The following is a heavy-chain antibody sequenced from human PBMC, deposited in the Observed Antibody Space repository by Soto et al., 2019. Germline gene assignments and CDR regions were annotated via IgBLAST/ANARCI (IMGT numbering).Heavy chain of an antibody. CDR2: FSGGRDTT. V-gene: IGHV3-23*01. J-gene: IGHJ6*02. CDR1: GFTFSSYA. D-gene: IGHD6-13*01. CDR3: AKDPPSERMQPDYGMDV. Sequence: PGGSLRLSCVASGFTFSSYAMSWVRQAPGQRLEWVATFSGGRDTTWHADSVKGRFTISRDNSKNTLYLQMNSLRVEDTAVYYCAKDPPSERMQPDYGMDVWGQGTTVTVSS.